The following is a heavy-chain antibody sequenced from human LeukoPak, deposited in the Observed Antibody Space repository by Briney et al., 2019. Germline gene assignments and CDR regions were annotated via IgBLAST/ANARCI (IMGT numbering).Heavy chain of an antibody. V-gene: IGHV1-18*01. CDR2: ISAYNGNT. D-gene: IGHD4-17*01. J-gene: IGHJ5*02. CDR3: ARDWDGDYKINWFDP. CDR1: GYTFTSYG. Sequence: ASVKVSCKASGYTFTSYGISWVRQAPGQGLEWMGWISAYNGNTNYAQKLQGRVTMTTDTSTSTAYMELRSLRSVDTAVYYCARDWDGDYKINWFDPWGQGTLVTVSS.